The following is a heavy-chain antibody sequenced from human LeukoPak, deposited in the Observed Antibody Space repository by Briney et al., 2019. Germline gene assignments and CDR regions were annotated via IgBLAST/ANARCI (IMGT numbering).Heavy chain of an antibody. CDR1: GFTLSNYP. D-gene: IGHD3-3*01. CDR3: AGTIEAGIGY. CDR2: ISFDGSNK. V-gene: IGHV3-30-3*01. Sequence: PGGSLRLSCAASGFTLSNYPMGWVRQAPVKGLEWVTVISFDGSNKYYADSVKGRFTISRDNSENSLYLQMNSLRAEDTAVYFCAGTIEAGIGYWGRGTLVTVSS. J-gene: IGHJ4*02.